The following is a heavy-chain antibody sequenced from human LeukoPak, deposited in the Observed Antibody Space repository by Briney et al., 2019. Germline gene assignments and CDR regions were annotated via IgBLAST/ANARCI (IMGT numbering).Heavy chain of an antibody. Sequence: GASVTLSCNVSGYTLTELSMHWVRLAPGQGLEWMGGFDPEDGETIYAQKFQGRVTMTEDTSTDTAYMELSSLRSEDTAVYYCATAYSGSYVGYFDYWGQGTLVTVSS. V-gene: IGHV1-24*01. CDR1: GYTLTELS. D-gene: IGHD1-26*01. J-gene: IGHJ4*02. CDR2: FDPEDGET. CDR3: ATAYSGSYVGYFDY.